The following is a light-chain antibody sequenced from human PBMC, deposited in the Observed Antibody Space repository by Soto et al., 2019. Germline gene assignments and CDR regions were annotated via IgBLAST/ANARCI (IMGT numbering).Light chain of an antibody. CDR3: QQYGRT. CDR2: GAF. V-gene: IGKV3-20*01. CDR1: QSVSSSY. J-gene: IGKJ2*01. Sequence: EVVLTQSPGTLSFSPWHRATLSFSASQSVSSSYLALYPQKHRQAPSLLIYGAFSRATAIPDRFSGSGSRTDVSPTIGRLEPEDVAVYYCQQYGRTFGQGTKVDIK.